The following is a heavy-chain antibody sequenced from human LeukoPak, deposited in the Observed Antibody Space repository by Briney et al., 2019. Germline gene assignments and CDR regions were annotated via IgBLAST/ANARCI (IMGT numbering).Heavy chain of an antibody. CDR1: GFTFSNYW. CDR3: ARDNGVVHGVYYMDV. J-gene: IGHJ6*03. CDR2: VKQDGSEK. D-gene: IGHD3-3*01. V-gene: IGHV3-7*01. Sequence: GGSLRLSCAASGFTFSNYWMTWVRQAPGKGLEWVADVKQDGSEKLYVNSVRGRFTISRDNAKMSLFLQMNSLRAEDTAVYYCARDNGVVHGVYYMDVWGKGTTVTVS.